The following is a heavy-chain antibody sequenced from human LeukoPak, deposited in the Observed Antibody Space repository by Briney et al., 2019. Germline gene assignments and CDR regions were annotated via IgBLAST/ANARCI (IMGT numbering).Heavy chain of an antibody. CDR3: TTDWDYDFWSGSAGTDY. V-gene: IGHV3-15*01. J-gene: IGHJ4*02. CDR1: GFTFSNAW. Sequence: GGSLRLSCAASGFTFSNAWMSWVRQAPGKGLEWVGRIKSKTDGGTTDYAAPVKGRFTISRGDSKNTLYLQMNSLKTEDTAVYYCTTDWDYDFWSGSAGTDYWGQGTLVTVSS. D-gene: IGHD3-3*01. CDR2: IKSKTDGGTT.